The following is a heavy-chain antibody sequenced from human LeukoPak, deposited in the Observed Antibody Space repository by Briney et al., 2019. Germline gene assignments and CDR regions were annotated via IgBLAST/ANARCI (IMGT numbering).Heavy chain of an antibody. Sequence: SETLSLTCTDSGGSISSHYWSWIRPPPGKGLEWIGYIYYSGSTNYIPSRKSRVTISVDTSKNQFSLKLSSVTAADTAVYYCAKKSSSVSFFDYWGQGTLVTVSS. J-gene: IGHJ4*02. CDR3: AKKSSSVSFFDY. V-gene: IGHV4-59*11. CDR2: IYYSGST. CDR1: GGSISSHY. D-gene: IGHD6-6*01.